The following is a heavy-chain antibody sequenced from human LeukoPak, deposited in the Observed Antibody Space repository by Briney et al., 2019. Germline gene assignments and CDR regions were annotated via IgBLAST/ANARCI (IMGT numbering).Heavy chain of an antibody. D-gene: IGHD3-10*01. Sequence: SETLSLTCTVSGGSISSYYWSWIRQPPGKGLEWIGYIYYSGSTNYNPSLKSRVTISVDTSKNQFSLKLSSVTAADTAVYYCVRHISMVRGVNGFDYWGQGTLVTVSS. V-gene: IGHV4-59*08. CDR1: GGSISSYY. CDR2: IYYSGST. CDR3: VRHISMVRGVNGFDY. J-gene: IGHJ4*02.